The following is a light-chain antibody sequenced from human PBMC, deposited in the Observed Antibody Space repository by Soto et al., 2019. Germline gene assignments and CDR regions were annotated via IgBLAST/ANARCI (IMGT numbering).Light chain of an antibody. V-gene: IGLV2-14*01. Sequence: QSALTQPAYVSGSPGQSINISCSGTSSDVGGYKYVSWYQQHPGKAPKLMIYEVGNRPSGVSQRFSGSKSGNTASLTIFGLQAEDEADYYCSSYTSSSTLVFGGGTKVTVL. CDR1: SSDVGGYKY. CDR3: SSYTSSSTLV. J-gene: IGLJ3*02. CDR2: EVG.